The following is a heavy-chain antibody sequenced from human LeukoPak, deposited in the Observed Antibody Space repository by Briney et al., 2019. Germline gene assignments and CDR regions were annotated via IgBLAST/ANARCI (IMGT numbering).Heavy chain of an antibody. J-gene: IGHJ4*02. CDR3: AKDQWLVHIFDY. D-gene: IGHD6-19*01. CDR1: GLTFSSYA. CDR2: ISGSGGST. V-gene: IGHV3-23*01. Sequence: SGGSLRLSCAASGLTFSSYAMSWVRQAPGKRLEWVSAISGSGGSTYYADSVKGRFTISRDNSKNTLYLQMNSLRAEDTAVYYCAKDQWLVHIFDYWGQGTLVTVSS.